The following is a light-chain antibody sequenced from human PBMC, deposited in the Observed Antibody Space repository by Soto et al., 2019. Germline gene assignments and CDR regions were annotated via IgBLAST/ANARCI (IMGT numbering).Light chain of an antibody. Sequence: QSALTQPASVSGSPGQSITISCTGTSSDVGSNNLVSWYQQHPGKAPKLMIYDVTKRPSGISNRFAGSKSDNTASLTISGLQAEDEAEYYCCSYAATNTLVFGAGTQLTVL. CDR1: SSDVGSNNL. V-gene: IGLV2-23*02. J-gene: IGLJ3*02. CDR2: DVT. CDR3: CSYAATNTLV.